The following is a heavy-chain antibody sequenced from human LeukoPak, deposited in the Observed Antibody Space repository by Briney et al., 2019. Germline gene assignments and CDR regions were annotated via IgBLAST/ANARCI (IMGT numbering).Heavy chain of an antibody. CDR1: GGTFSSYT. D-gene: IGHD6-13*01. CDR3: ASDRGWIAAAGTFFDY. V-gene: IGHV1-69*02. J-gene: IGHJ4*02. CDR2: IIPILGIA. Sequence: GASVKVSCKASGGTFSSYTISWVRQAPGQGLEWMGRIIPILGIANYAQKFQGRVTITADKSTSTAYMELSSLRSEDTAVYSCASDRGWIAAAGTFFDYWGQGTLVTVSS.